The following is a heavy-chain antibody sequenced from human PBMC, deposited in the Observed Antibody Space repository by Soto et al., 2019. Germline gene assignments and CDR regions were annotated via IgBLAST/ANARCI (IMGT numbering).Heavy chain of an antibody. D-gene: IGHD1-1*01. CDR1: GYTFTSYY. Sequence: ASVKVSCKASGYTFTSYYMHWVRQAPGQGLEWMGIINPSGGSTSYAQKFLGRVTMTRDTSXSTVYMELSSLRSEDTAVYYCARDNGPGYFDYWGQGAMVTVSS. J-gene: IGHJ4*02. CDR2: INPSGGST. CDR3: ARDNGPGYFDY. V-gene: IGHV1-46*01.